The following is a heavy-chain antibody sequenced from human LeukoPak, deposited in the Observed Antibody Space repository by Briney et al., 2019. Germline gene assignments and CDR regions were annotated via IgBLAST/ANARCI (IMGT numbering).Heavy chain of an antibody. CDR3: ARETMAGFVDY. V-gene: IGHV6-1*01. J-gene: IGHJ4*02. Sequence: SQTLSLTCAISGDSVSSGSSSWTWIRQSPSRGFEWLGRTYYRYKWYNDYAVSVKSRIMISQDTSKYQFYLHLNSVTPEDTALYFCARETMAGFVDYWGQGSMVTVSS. D-gene: IGHD3-10*01. CDR1: GDSVSSGSSS. CDR2: TYYRYKWYN.